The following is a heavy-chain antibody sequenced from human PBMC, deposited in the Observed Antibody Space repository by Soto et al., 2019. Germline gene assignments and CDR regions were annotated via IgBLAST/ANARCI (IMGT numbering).Heavy chain of an antibody. V-gene: IGHV1-18*01. Sequence: ASVKVSCKASGYTFTSFGISWVRQAPGQGLEWMGWISTYNDNTNYAQKLQGRVTMTTDTSSSTAYMELRSLTSDDTAVYYCARDETTGHRSSWYWFDPWGHGTLVTVSS. CDR2: ISTYNDNT. CDR1: GYTFTSFG. J-gene: IGHJ5*02. CDR3: ARDETTGHRSSWYWFDP. D-gene: IGHD6-13*01.